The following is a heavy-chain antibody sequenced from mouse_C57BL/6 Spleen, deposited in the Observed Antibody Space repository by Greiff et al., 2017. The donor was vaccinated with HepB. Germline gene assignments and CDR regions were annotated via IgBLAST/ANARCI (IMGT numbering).Heavy chain of an antibody. CDR1: GYAFSSSW. J-gene: IGHJ2*01. CDR3: ARRTTACDY. CDR2: IYPGDGDT. V-gene: IGHV1-82*01. Sequence: VQLQQSGPELVKPGASVKISCKASGYAFSSSWMNWVKQRPGKGLEWIGRIYPGDGDTNYNGKFKGKATLTADKSSSTAYMQLSSLTSEDSAVYFCARRTTACDYWGQGTTLTVSS. D-gene: IGHD1-2*01.